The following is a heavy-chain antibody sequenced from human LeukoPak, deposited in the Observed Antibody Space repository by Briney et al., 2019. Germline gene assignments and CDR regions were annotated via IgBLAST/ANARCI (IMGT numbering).Heavy chain of an antibody. V-gene: IGHV1-69*01. CDR1: GGTFRTFA. J-gene: IGHJ6*03. CDR2: IIPIFGIP. D-gene: IGHD6-25*01. Sequence: GSSVKVSCKASGGTFRTFAISWVRQAPGQGLEWMGGIIPIFGIPDSAQKFQGRLTITADESTTTAYMELSSLRSDDTAIYYCGLSGNYYYYYMDVWGKGTTVTTSS. CDR3: GLSGNYYYYYMDV.